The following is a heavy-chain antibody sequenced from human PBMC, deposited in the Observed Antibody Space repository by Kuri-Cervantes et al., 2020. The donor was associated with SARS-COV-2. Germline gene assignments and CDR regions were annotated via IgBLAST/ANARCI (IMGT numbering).Heavy chain of an antibody. D-gene: IGHD4-23*01. CDR3: ERTGPELTPRGPFQSYYYYTDV. J-gene: IGHJ6*03. CDR2: IDWDDDK. Sequence: SGPTLVKPTQTLTLTCTVSGFSLNTSGMCAIWLRHPPGTAQALLARIDWDDDKYYLTSLETRLTISKDTSKNQVVMTMTKMDPMDTGTYYCERTGPELTPRGPFQSYYYYTDVWGKGNTVTVSS. V-gene: IGHV2-70*11. CDR1: GFSLNTSGMC.